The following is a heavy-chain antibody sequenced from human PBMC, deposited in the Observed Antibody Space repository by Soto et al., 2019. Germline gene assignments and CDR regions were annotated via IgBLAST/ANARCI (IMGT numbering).Heavy chain of an antibody. D-gene: IGHD2-2*01. CDR3: ARGRIVVVPTVGWFDP. CDR2: MFHSGST. V-gene: IGHV4-38-2*01. J-gene: IGHJ5*02. CDR1: GYFISSGYY. Sequence: PSETLSLTCAVSGYFISSGYYWGWIRQPPGKGLEWIGSMFHSGSTHYNPSLKSRVTISVDTSKNHFSLRLSSVTASDTAVYYCARGRIVVVPTVGWFDPWGQGTLVTVSS.